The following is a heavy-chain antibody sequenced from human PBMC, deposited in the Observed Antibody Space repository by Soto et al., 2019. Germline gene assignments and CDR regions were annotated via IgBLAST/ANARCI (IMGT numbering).Heavy chain of an antibody. CDR1: GFSFTSYA. Sequence: EVQLLQSGGGLVQPGGSLRLSCAASGFSFTSYALTWVRQAPGKGLEWVSSVTNTGGITHYANSVKGRFTISRDSSYSSLLLQMNNLRAEDTAMSYCASVYRSCIPTNCFPRHPPDYCGQGTLVTVSA. CDR3: ASVYRSCIPTNCFPRHPPDY. D-gene: IGHD7-27*01. V-gene: IGHV3-23*05. CDR2: VTNTGGIT. J-gene: IGHJ4*02.